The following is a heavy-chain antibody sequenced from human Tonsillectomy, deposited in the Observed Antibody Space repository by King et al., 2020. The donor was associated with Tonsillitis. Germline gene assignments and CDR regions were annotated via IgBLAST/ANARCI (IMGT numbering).Heavy chain of an antibody. Sequence: VQLVESGGGLVQPGRSLRLSCAASGFSFDDYAMHWVRQAPGKGLEWVSGISWNSGSIGYADSVKGRFTISRDNDKNSLYLQMNSLRAEDTALYSCAKVGSGSYYGPIDYWGQGTLVTVSS. CDR2: ISWNSGSI. CDR3: AKVGSGSYYGPIDY. J-gene: IGHJ4*02. V-gene: IGHV3-9*01. D-gene: IGHD1-26*01. CDR1: GFSFDDYA.